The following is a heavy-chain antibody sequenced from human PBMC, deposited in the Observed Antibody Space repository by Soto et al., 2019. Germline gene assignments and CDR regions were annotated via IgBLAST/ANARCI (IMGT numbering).Heavy chain of an antibody. J-gene: IGHJ4*02. CDR3: GIFARVTGVNSVVLDY. Sequence: PGGSLRLSCAASGFTFSSYGMHWVRQAPGKGLEWVAVISYDGSNKYYADSVKGRFTISRDNSKNTLYLQMNSLRAEDTAVYYCGIFARVTGVNSVVLDYLGQGTLVTVSS. V-gene: IGHV3-30*03. CDR2: ISYDGSNK. CDR1: GFTFSSYG. D-gene: IGHD3-16*01.